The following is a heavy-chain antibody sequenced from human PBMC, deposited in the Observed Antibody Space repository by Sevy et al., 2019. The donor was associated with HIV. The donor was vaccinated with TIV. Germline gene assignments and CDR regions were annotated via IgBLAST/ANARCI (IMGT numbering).Heavy chain of an antibody. D-gene: IGHD4-4*01. V-gene: IGHV3-7*01. Sequence: GGSLRLSCPASGFTFSSFWMTWVRQAPGKGLEWVANINQDGSKIHYVDSVKGRFSISRDNAKNSLNLQMNSLRAEDTAVYYCARALYAYSSYWGQGTLVTVSS. CDR1: GFTFSSFW. CDR2: INQDGSKI. CDR3: ARALYAYSSY. J-gene: IGHJ4*02.